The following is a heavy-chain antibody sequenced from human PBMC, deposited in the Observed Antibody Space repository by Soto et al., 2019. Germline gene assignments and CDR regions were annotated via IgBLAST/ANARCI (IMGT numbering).Heavy chain of an antibody. CDR2: IDPSDSYT. Sequence: PGESLKISCKGSGYSFTSYWITWVRQMPGKGLEWMGRIDPSDSYTNYSPSFQGHVTISADKSISTAYLQWSSLKASDTAMYYCARHLQDYGDVHDAFDIWGQGTMVTVSS. J-gene: IGHJ3*02. D-gene: IGHD4-17*01. CDR3: ARHLQDYGDVHDAFDI. V-gene: IGHV5-10-1*01. CDR1: GYSFTSYW.